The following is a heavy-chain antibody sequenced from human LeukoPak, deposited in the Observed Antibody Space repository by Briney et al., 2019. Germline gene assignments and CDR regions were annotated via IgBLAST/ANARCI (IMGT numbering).Heavy chain of an antibody. J-gene: IGHJ3*02. V-gene: IGHV1-8*02. CDR2: MNPNSGNT. CDR3: ARGTDYHDAFDI. CDR1: GYTFTSYG. D-gene: IGHD4-11*01. Sequence: ASVKVSCKASGYTFTSYGISWVRQAPGQGLEWMGWMNPNSGNTGYAQKFQGRVTMTRNTSISTAYMELSSLRSEDTAVYYCARGTDYHDAFDIWGQGTMVTVSS.